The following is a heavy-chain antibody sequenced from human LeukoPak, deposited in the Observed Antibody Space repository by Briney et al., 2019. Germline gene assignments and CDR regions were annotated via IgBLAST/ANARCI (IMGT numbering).Heavy chain of an antibody. CDR2: IYYSGNT. CDR3: ARKGDYYDSSGYYCPAFDI. V-gene: IGHV4-59*01. J-gene: IGHJ3*02. D-gene: IGHD3-22*01. Sequence: PSETLSLTCTVSGGSISSYYWNWIRQSPGKGLEWIGCIYYSGNTNYNPSLKSRVTISVDTSKNQFSLKLSSVTAADTAVYYCARKGDYYDSSGYYCPAFDIWGQGTMVTVSS. CDR1: GGSISSYY.